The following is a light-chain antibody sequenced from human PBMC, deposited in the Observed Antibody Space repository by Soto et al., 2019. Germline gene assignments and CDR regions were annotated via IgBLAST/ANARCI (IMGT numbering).Light chain of an antibody. CDR3: QSHDRALNVYL. CDR1: SSNIGDNP. J-gene: IGLJ1*01. V-gene: IGLV1-36*01. Sequence: QSVLTQSPSVSEAPRQRVTITCSGSSSNIGDNPVNWYQQLPGKAPKLLIYYDDLLASGVSDRFSASTSGTSASLAITGLQAEDEADYYCQSHDRALNVYLFGTGTKLTVL. CDR2: YDD.